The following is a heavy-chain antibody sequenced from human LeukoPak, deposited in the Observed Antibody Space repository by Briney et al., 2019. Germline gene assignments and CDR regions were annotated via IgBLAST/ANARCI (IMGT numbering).Heavy chain of an antibody. J-gene: IGHJ3*02. V-gene: IGHV3-7*01. CDR1: GSTFSTSW. Sequence: GGSLRLSCAASGSTFSTSWMAWIRQAPGKGVEWLGNINPDGRTINYVDFVKGRFTFSRDNAKKSLYLQMNSLRAEDTAVFYCARDSGHNAFDIWGQGTMVTVSS. CDR2: INPDGRTI. D-gene: IGHD5-12*01. CDR3: ARDSGHNAFDI.